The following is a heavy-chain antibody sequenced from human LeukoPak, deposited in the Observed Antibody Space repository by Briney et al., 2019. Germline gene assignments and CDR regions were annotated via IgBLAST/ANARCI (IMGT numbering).Heavy chain of an antibody. Sequence: SVTLSLTCTVSGGSISSGGYYWSWIRQHPGKGLEWIGYIYYSGSTYYNPPLKSRVTISVDTSKNQFSLKLSSVTAADTAVYYCARDHRLLWFGELSPFYYYYGMDVWGQGATVTVSS. V-gene: IGHV4-31*03. J-gene: IGHJ6*02. CDR2: IYYSGST. D-gene: IGHD3-10*01. CDR3: ARDHRLLWFGELSPFYYYYGMDV. CDR1: GGSISSGGYY.